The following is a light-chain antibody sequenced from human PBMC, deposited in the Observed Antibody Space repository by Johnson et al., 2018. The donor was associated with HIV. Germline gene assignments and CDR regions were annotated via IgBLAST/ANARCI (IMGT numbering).Light chain of an antibody. Sequence: QSVLTQPPSVSAAPGQKVTISCSGSSSNIGNNYVSWYQQLPGTAPKLLIYENNKRPSGIPDRFSGSKSGTSATLGITGLQTGDEADYYCGTWDSSLSAGIVFGTGTKVNVL. V-gene: IGLV1-51*02. J-gene: IGLJ1*01. CDR3: GTWDSSLSAGIV. CDR1: SSNIGNNY. CDR2: ENN.